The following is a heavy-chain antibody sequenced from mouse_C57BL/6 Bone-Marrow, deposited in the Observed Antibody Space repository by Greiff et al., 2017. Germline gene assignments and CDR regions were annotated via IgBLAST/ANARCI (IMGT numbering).Heavy chain of an antibody. CDR2: ISPGSSTI. CDR3: AGPGNGWAMDN. CDR1: GFTFTDYG. D-gene: IGHD1-1*02. Sequence: EVQLQESGGGLVKPGASLKLSCAASGFTFTDYGMHWVRQAPEQGLEWVAYISPGSSTIYYADTLKGRFTLARDNAKNTRFLHVTSLRSEDTAMYYCAGPGNGWAMDNWGPGSSVTVSS. J-gene: IGHJ4*01. V-gene: IGHV5-17*01.